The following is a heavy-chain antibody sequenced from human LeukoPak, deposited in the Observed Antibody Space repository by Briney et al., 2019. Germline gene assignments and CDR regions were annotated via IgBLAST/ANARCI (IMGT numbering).Heavy chain of an antibody. J-gene: IGHJ6*02. CDR1: GGSISSGSYY. V-gene: IGHV4-61*02. CDR2: IYTSWST. Sequence: SQTLSLTFTVSGGSISSGSYYWSWIRQPAGKGLEWIGRIYTSWSTNYNPSLKSRVTISVDTSKNQFSLKLSSVTAADTAVYYCAGSYDILPPDYYHYYGMDVWGQGTTVTVSS. D-gene: IGHD3-9*01. CDR3: AGSYDILPPDYYHYYGMDV.